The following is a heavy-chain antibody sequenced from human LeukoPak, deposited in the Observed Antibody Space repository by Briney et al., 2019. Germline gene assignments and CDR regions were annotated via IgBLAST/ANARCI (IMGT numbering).Heavy chain of an antibody. CDR3: ARDGACSGGSCYSDY. Sequence: SETLSLTCTVSNYSISSGYYWGWIRQPPGKGLEWIGSIYHSGSTYYNLSLKSRATISVDTSKNQFSLKLSSVTAADTAVYYCARDGACSGGSCYSDYWGQGTLVTVSS. CDR1: NYSISSGYY. J-gene: IGHJ4*02. CDR2: IYHSGST. V-gene: IGHV4-38-2*02. D-gene: IGHD2-15*01.